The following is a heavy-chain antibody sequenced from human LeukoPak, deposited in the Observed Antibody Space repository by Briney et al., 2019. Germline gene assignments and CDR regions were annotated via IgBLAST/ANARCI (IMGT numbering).Heavy chain of an antibody. CDR1: GGTFSSYA. CDR2: IIPIFGTA. J-gene: IGHJ4*02. Sequence: GASVKVSCKASGGTFSSYAISWVRQAPGQGLEWMGGIIPIFGTANYAQKFQGRVTITADESTSTAYMELSSLRSEDTAVYYCARPNYYDSSGSDFDYWGQGTLVTVSS. V-gene: IGHV1-69*13. D-gene: IGHD3-22*01. CDR3: ARPNYYDSSGSDFDY.